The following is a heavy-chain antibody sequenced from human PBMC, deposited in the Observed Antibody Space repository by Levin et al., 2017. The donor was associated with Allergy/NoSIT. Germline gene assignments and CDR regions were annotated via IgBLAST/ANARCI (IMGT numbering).Heavy chain of an antibody. CDR3: ARDRADNFDSSGYYPDAFDI. CDR1: GYTFIAYY. J-gene: IGHJ3*02. V-gene: IGHV1-2*02. D-gene: IGHD3-22*01. CDR2: ITPNSGNT. Sequence: PGASVKVSCKASGYTFIAYYIHWVRQAPGQGPEWMGWITPNSGNTNYAQKFQGRVTLTWDTSTTTASMELSSLTFDDTAVYYCARDRADNFDSSGYYPDAFDIWGQGTVVTVSS.